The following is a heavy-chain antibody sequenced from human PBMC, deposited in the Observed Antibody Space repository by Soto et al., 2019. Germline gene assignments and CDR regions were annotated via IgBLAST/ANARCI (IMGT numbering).Heavy chain of an antibody. CDR3: ARGDFLTGYYKYYYYGMDV. Sequence: GESLKISCKGSGYSSTSYWIGWVRQMPGKGLEWMGIIYPGDSDTRYSPSFQGQVTISADKSISTAYLQWSSLKASGTAMYYCARGDFLTGYYKYYYYGMDVWGQGTTVTVSS. CDR1: GYSSTSYW. V-gene: IGHV5-51*01. J-gene: IGHJ6*02. CDR2: IYPGDSDT. D-gene: IGHD3-9*01.